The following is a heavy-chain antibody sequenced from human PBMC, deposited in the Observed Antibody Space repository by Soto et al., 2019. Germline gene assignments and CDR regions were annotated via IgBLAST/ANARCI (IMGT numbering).Heavy chain of an antibody. Sequence: QVQLVQSGAEVKKPGASVKVSCKASGYTFTSYGIGWVRQAPGQGLEWMGWISGYNGNTKYTEKHQGRLTMTTDTTTSTAYMELKSLRSDDTAVYYCAREKKSMSVAFDYLGQGTLVTVSS. CDR3: AREKKSMSVAFDY. V-gene: IGHV1-18*01. D-gene: IGHD6-19*01. CDR1: GYTFTSYG. J-gene: IGHJ4*02. CDR2: ISGYNGNT.